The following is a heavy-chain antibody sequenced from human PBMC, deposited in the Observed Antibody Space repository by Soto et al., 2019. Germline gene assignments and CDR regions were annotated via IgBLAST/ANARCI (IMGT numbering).Heavy chain of an antibody. Sequence: LSLTCIACGESISRSSYFWAWIRQPPGKGLEWIWSIYYSGRTYYNPSFKSRVTISIDTSKNHFSLKLSSVTATDTAVYYCARQRTTVVTKAYFDHWGQGALVTVSS. D-gene: IGHD2-21*02. V-gene: IGHV4-39*01. CDR2: IYYSGRT. CDR1: GESISRSSYF. J-gene: IGHJ4*02. CDR3: ARQRTTVVTKAYFDH.